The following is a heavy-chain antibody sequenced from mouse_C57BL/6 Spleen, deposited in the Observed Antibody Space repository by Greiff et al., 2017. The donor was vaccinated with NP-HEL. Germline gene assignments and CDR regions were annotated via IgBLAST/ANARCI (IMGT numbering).Heavy chain of an antibody. J-gene: IGHJ3*01. CDR2: IYPGDGDT. CDR1: GYAFSSSW. Sequence: VHLVESGPELVKPGASVKISCKASGYAFSSSWMNWVKQRPGKGLEWIGRIYPGDGDTNYNGKFKGKATLTADKSSSTAYMQLSSLTSEDSAVYFCARQDYGTSWFAYWGQGTLVTVSA. D-gene: IGHD1-1*01. V-gene: IGHV1-82*01. CDR3: ARQDYGTSWFAY.